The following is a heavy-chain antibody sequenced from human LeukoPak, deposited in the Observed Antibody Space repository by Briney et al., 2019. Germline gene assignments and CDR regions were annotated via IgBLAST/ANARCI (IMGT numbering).Heavy chain of an antibody. CDR1: GFTFSNYD. J-gene: IGHJ4*02. CDR3: AKDRGRAIFGVFIIVWHFDF. Sequence: PGGSLRLSCAASGFTFSNYDMSWVRQAPGKGLEWVSNINSGSGDTYYADSVKGRFTIPRDNSKNPLYLQMNSLRAEETAVYYCAKDRGRAIFGVFIIVWHFDFWGGRPRVSVSS. V-gene: IGHV3-23*01. CDR2: INSGSGDT. D-gene: IGHD3-3*01.